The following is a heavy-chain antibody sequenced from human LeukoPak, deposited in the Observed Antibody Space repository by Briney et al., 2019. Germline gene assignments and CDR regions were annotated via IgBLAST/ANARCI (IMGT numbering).Heavy chain of an antibody. CDR3: ATDPYCTSTSCYPIPYYYYGMDV. D-gene: IGHD2-2*01. CDR2: ISAYNGNT. CDR1: GYTFTSYG. Sequence: GASVKVSCKASGYTFTSYGISWVRQAPGQGLEWMGWISAYNGNTNYAQKLQGRVTMTTDTSTSTAYMELRSLRSDDTAVYYCATDPYCTSTSCYPIPYYYYGMDVWGQGTTVTVSS. J-gene: IGHJ6*02. V-gene: IGHV1-18*01.